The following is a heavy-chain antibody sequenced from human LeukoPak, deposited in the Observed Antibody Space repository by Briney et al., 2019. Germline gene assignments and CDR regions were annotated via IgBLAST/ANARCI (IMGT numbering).Heavy chain of an antibody. V-gene: IGHV1-24*01. J-gene: IGHJ4*02. Sequence: VSVKVSCKVSGYTLTELSMHWVRQAPGKGLEWMGGFDPEDGETIYAQKFQGRVTMTEDTSTDTAYMELSSLRSEDTAAYYCATGVRYSSGWYYFDYWGQGTLVTVSS. CDR1: GYTLTELS. D-gene: IGHD6-19*01. CDR3: ATGVRYSSGWYYFDY. CDR2: FDPEDGET.